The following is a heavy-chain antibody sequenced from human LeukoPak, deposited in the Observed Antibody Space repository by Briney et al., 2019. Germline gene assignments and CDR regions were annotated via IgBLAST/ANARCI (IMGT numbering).Heavy chain of an antibody. Sequence: ASVKVSCKASGYTFTGYYMHWVRQAPGQGLEWMGWINPNSGGTNYAQKFQGRVTMTRDTSISTAYMELSRLRSDDTAVYYCAREREPYGSGSYFVTNWFDPWGQGTLVTAPS. CDR2: INPNSGGT. V-gene: IGHV1-2*02. D-gene: IGHD3-10*01. CDR1: GYTFTGYY. J-gene: IGHJ5*02. CDR3: AREREPYGSGSYFVTNWFDP.